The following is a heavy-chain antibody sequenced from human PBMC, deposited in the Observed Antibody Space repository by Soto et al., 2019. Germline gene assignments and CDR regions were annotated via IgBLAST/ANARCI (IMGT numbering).Heavy chain of an antibody. D-gene: IGHD3-3*01. CDR1: GYSISSGYY. CDR3: ARSTICVVPGWYDP. Sequence: SETLSLTCAVSGYSISSGYYWGWIRQPPGKGLEWIGSIYHSGSTYYNPSLKSRVTISVDTSKNQFSLKLSFVTAADTAVYYCARSTICVVPGWYDPWGQGTLVTVSS. V-gene: IGHV4-38-2*01. J-gene: IGHJ5*02. CDR2: IYHSGST.